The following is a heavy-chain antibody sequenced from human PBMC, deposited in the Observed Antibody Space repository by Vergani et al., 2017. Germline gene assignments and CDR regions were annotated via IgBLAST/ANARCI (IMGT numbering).Heavy chain of an antibody. CDR2: IKQDGSED. J-gene: IGHJ4*02. D-gene: IGHD5-18*01. CDR3: VNSGYSRGYNF. V-gene: IGHV3-7*03. Sequence: EVLLVESGGDLVQPGGSLRLSCEASGFNFQMHWMGWVRQTAEKGLGWVANIKQDGSEDYYVDSVKGRFTISRDNYKKTLYLQMNSLRAEDTAVYYCVNSGYSRGYNFWGQGILVTVSS. CDR1: GFNFQMHW.